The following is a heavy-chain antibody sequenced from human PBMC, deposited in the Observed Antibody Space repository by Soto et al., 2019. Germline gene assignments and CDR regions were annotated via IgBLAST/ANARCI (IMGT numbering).Heavy chain of an antibody. V-gene: IGHV3-74*01. J-gene: IGHJ4*02. CDR3: ARGPRGWSGFDY. CDR1: GFTFSSDW. CDR2: MNSDGSSS. D-gene: IGHD6-19*01. Sequence: EVQLVESGGGLVQPGGSLRLSCAASGFTFSSDWMHWVRQTPGKGLVWLSRMNSDGSSSTYADAVKGRFTISRDNAKNSLYLQMNSLRAEDTAVYYCARGPRGWSGFDYWGQGTLVTVSS.